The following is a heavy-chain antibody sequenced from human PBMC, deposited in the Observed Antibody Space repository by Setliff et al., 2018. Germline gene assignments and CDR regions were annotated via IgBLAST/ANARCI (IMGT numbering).Heavy chain of an antibody. CDR3: ARGLHYLPVGDS. Sequence: GGSLRLSCTASGFTFRKHALAWVRQAPGKGLQWVSSVSGSGMTRDYTDSVKGRFTISRDNAKNSLYLQMNSLRAEDTAVYYCARGLHYLPVGDSWGQGTLVTVSS. CDR2: VSGSGMTR. V-gene: IGHV3-48*01. J-gene: IGHJ4*02. CDR1: GFTFRKHA. D-gene: IGHD2-21*02.